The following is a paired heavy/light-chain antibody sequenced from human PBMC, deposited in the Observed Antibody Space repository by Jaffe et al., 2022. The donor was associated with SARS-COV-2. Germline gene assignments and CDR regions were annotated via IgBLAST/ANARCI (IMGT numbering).Heavy chain of an antibody. CDR1: GFTFVTYG. CDR2: IRGYGSTT. CDR3: AKTPGDSYYHLDV. Sequence: EVDLVESGGGLVQPGGSLRLSCAVSGFTFVTYGLTWVRQAPGKGLEWVSSIRGYGSTTYYPDSVKGRFTVSRDNSKNTLYLQMNSLRAEDTGVYYCAKTPGDSYYHLDVWGRGTTVTVSS. V-gene: IGHV3-23*04. D-gene: IGHD7-27*01. J-gene: IGHJ6*03.
Light chain of an antibody. J-gene: IGKJ4*01. Sequence: EIVMTQSPATLSVSPGERATLSCRASQSVFSNLAWYQHKPGQAPRLLVYGASARATDIPARFSGSGSGTEFTLTISSLQSEDFAVYYCQQYDNWPLTFGGGTKVEIK. CDR2: GAS. V-gene: IGKV3-15*01. CDR1: QSVFSN. CDR3: QQYDNWPLT.